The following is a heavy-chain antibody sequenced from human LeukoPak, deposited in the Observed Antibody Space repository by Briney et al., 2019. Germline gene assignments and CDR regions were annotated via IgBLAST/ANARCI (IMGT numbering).Heavy chain of an antibody. CDR1: GFTFSSYA. CDR3: ARDPKSVRGRVDY. Sequence: GRSLRLSCAASGFTFSSYAMNWVRQAPGKGLEWVSGISGSGGSTYYADSVKGRFTISRDNSKNTLYLQMNSLRAEDTAVYYCARDPKSVRGRVDYWGQGTLVTVSS. J-gene: IGHJ4*02. V-gene: IGHV3-23*01. D-gene: IGHD1-26*01. CDR2: ISGSGGST.